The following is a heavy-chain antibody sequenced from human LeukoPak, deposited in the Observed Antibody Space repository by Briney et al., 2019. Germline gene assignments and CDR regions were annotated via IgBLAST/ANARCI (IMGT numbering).Heavy chain of an antibody. CDR1: GFTFSTYR. CDR3: ASGGSGSYGY. J-gene: IGHJ4*02. V-gene: IGHV3-74*01. CDR2: INTDGSST. Sequence: GGSLRLSCAASGFTFSTYRMHWVRRAPGKGLVWVSRINTDGSSTSYADSVKGRFTISRDNAKNTLYLQMNSLRAEDTAVYYCASGGSGSYGYWGQGTLVTVSS. D-gene: IGHD3-10*01.